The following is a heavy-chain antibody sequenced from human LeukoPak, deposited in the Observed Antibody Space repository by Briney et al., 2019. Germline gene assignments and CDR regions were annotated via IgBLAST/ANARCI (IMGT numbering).Heavy chain of an antibody. CDR1: GFTFSSYG. D-gene: IGHD4-23*01. CDR3: AKYGGALDY. J-gene: IGHJ4*02. CDR2: ISYDGSNK. Sequence: GGSLRLSCAASGFTFSSYGTHWVRQAPGKGLEWVAVISYDGSNKYYADSVKGRFTISRDNSKNTLYLQMNSLRAEDTAVYYCAKYGGALDYWGQGTLVTVSS. V-gene: IGHV3-30*18.